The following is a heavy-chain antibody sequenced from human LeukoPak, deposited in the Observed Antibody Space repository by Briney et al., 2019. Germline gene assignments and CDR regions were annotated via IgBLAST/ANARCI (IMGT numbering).Heavy chain of an antibody. CDR3: ARLGYSYGGAYVGY. D-gene: IGHD5-18*01. Sequence: GGSLRLSCAASGFTFSSYSMNWVRQAPGKGLEWVSSISSSSSYIYYADSVKGRFTISRDNAKNSLYLQMNSLRAEDTAVYYCARLGYSYGGAYVGYWGQGTLVTVSP. J-gene: IGHJ4*02. CDR1: GFTFSSYS. V-gene: IGHV3-21*01. CDR2: ISSSSSYI.